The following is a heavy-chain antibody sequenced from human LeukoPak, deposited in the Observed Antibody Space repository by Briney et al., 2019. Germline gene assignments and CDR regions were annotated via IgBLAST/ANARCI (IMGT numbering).Heavy chain of an antibody. Sequence: PGGSLRLSCAASGFTFSDYSLNWVRQAPGKGLDWVSYIGTSSGNIHYADSVKGRFTISRDNAKNSLYLQMNSLRAEDTAVYYCARNRAYAFDIWGQETMVTVSS. CDR3: ARNRAYAFDI. V-gene: IGHV3-48*01. J-gene: IGHJ3*02. D-gene: IGHD3-10*01. CDR2: IGTSSGNI. CDR1: GFTFSDYS.